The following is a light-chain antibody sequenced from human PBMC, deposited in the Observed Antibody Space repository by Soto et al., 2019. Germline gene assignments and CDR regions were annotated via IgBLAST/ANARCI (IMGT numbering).Light chain of an antibody. CDR2: DVS. J-gene: IGLJ1*01. CDR1: SSDVGGYNY. CDR3: SSYTISNTLV. V-gene: IGLV2-14*01. Sequence: VTQPACVTVSTSESTAISCTGTSSDVGGYNYVSWYQQYPGKAPKLMIYDVSNRPSGVSNRFSGSKSGNTASLTISGLQAEDEADYYFSSYTISNTLVFGSGTKFTV.